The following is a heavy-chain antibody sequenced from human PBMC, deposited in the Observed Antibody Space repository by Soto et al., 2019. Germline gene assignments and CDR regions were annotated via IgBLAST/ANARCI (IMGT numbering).Heavy chain of an antibody. CDR1: GFTFSSFW. CDR2: IKQDGSEK. CDR3: ARESNVVRDPPTI. D-gene: IGHD3-10*01. V-gene: IGHV3-7*01. J-gene: IGHJ4*02. Sequence: GGSLRLSCAASGFTFSSFWMSWVRQAPGKGLEWVANIKQDGSEKYYVDSVKGRFTISRDNAKDSLYLQMNSLRAEDTAVYYCARESNVVRDPPTIGGQGTLVTVSS.